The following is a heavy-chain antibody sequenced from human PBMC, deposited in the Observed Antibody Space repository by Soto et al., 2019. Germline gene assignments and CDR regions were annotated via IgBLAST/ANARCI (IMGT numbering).Heavy chain of an antibody. D-gene: IGHD3-9*01. V-gene: IGHV4-59*01. CDR2: IYYSGST. J-gene: IGHJ4*02. Sequence: QVQLQESGPGLVKPSETLSLTCTVSGGSISTYYWSWIRQPPGKGLEWIGYIYYSGSTNYNPSLKSRVTISVDTSKNHFSLKLSSVTAADTAVYYCARMRNILTGYPGRFDYWGQGTLVTVSS. CDR1: GGSISTYY. CDR3: ARMRNILTGYPGRFDY.